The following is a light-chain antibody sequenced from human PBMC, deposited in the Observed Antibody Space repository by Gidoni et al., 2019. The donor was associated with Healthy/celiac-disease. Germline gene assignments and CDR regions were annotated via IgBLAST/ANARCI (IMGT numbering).Light chain of an antibody. J-gene: IGKJ1*01. Sequence: EIVLTQSPGTLSLSPGERATLSCRASQSVSSSYLAWYQQKPGQAPRLLIYGASSRSTGIPDRFSGSGSGTDFTLTISRLEPKDFAVYYWQQYGSSPGTFGQGTKVEIK. CDR2: GAS. V-gene: IGKV3-20*01. CDR1: QSVSSSY. CDR3: QQYGSSPGT.